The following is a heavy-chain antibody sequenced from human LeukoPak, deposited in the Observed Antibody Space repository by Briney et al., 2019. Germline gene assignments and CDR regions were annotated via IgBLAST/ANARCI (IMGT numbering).Heavy chain of an antibody. V-gene: IGHV3-7*01. D-gene: IGHD3-10*01. CDR2: IKQDGSEK. CDR3: ARDRAHVLLWFGELGDDSPRFDY. J-gene: IGHJ4*02. CDR1: GFTFSSYW. Sequence: GGSLRLSCAASGFTFSSYWISWVRQAPGKGLEWVANIKQDGSEKYYVDSVKGRFTISRDNAKNSLYLQMNSLRAEDTAVYYCARDRAHVLLWFGELGDDSPRFDYWRQGTLVTVSS.